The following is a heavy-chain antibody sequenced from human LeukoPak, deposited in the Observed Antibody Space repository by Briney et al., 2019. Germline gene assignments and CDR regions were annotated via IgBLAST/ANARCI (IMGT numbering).Heavy chain of an antibody. Sequence: GGSLRLSCAASGFTFSTYAMTWVRQAPGQGLEWVSSISGSGSSTYYADSVKGRFTISRDNSKNSLYLQMNSLRAEDAALYYCAKVAYNWISYGPFDYWGQGTLVTVSS. D-gene: IGHD1-20*01. J-gene: IGHJ4*02. V-gene: IGHV3-23*01. CDR2: ISGSGSST. CDR1: GFTFSTYA. CDR3: AKVAYNWISYGPFDY.